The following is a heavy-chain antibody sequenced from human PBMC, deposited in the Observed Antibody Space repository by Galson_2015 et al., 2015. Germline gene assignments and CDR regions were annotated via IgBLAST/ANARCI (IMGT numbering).Heavy chain of an antibody. D-gene: IGHD5-24*01. CDR3: ASSYNSLYYFDY. Sequence: SWIRHHPGKGLECIGYLYYSGTTYYNPSLKSRVTISVDTSNNHFSLKLSSVTAADTAVYYCASSYNSLYYFDYWGQGTLVTVSS. J-gene: IGHJ4*02. V-gene: IGHV4-31*02. CDR2: LYYSGTT.